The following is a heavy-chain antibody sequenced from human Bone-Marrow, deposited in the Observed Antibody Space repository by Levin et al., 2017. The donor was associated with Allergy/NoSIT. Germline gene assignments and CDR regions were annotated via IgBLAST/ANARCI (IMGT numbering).Heavy chain of an antibody. D-gene: IGHD3-16*01. Sequence: KPSETLSLTCTVSGGSISSSSYYWGWIRQPPGKGLEWIGSIYYSGSTYYNPSLKSRVTISVDTSKNQFSLKLSSVTAADTAVYYCARDRDSLGGWFDPWGQGTLVTVSS. CDR1: GGSISSSSYY. J-gene: IGHJ5*02. CDR3: ARDRDSLGGWFDP. CDR2: IYYSGST. V-gene: IGHV4-39*07.